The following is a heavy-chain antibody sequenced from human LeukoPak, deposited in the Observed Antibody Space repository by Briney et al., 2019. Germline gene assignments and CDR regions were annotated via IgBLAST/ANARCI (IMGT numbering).Heavy chain of an antibody. V-gene: IGHV4-34*01. CDR2: INHSGST. CDR3: ARVGPLWVGYYYSMDV. J-gene: IGHJ6*03. Sequence: SETLSLTCAVYGGSFSAYYWSWIRQPPGKGLEWIGEINHSGSTNYNPSLKSRVTISVDTSKNQFSLKLSSVTAADTAVYYCARVGPLWVGYYYSMDVWGKGTTVTISS. D-gene: IGHD1-26*01. CDR1: GGSFSAYY.